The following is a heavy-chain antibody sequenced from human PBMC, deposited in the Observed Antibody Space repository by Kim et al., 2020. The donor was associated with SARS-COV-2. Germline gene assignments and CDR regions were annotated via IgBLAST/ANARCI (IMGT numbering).Heavy chain of an antibody. CDR1: GYTFTSYG. CDR2: ISAYNGNT. V-gene: IGHV1-18*01. J-gene: IGHJ5*02. Sequence: ASVKVSCKASGYTFTSYGISWVRQAPGQGLEWMGWISAYNGNTNYAQKLQGRVTMTTDTSTSTAYMELRSLRSDDTAVYYCARDLGLTIGYCSSTSCYGRVNWFDPWGQGTLVTVSS. CDR3: ARDLGLTIGYCSSTSCYGRVNWFDP. D-gene: IGHD2-2*01.